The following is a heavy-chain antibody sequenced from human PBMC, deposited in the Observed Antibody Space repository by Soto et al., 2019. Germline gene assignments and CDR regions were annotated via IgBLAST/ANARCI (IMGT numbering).Heavy chain of an antibody. J-gene: IGHJ6*02. D-gene: IGHD6-13*01. CDR2: IWYDGSNK. CDR1: GFTFSSYG. V-gene: IGHV3-33*01. Sequence: GGSLRLSCAASGFTFSSYGMHWVLQAPGKGLEWVAVIWYDGSNKYYADSVKGRFTISRDNSKNTLYLQMNSLRAEDTAVYYCARGERRAAADLFGYYCGMDVWGQGTTVTVSS. CDR3: ARGERRAAADLFGYYCGMDV.